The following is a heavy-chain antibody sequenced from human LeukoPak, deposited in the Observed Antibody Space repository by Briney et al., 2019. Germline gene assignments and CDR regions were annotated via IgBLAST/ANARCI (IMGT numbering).Heavy chain of an antibody. D-gene: IGHD1-7*01. CDR3: ARDIGNWNSGDGYFDY. J-gene: IGHJ4*02. V-gene: IGHV1-18*01. CDR1: GYTFTSYG. CDR2: ISAYNGNT. Sequence: ASVKVSCKASGYTFTSYGISWVRQAPGQGLEWMGWISAYNGNTNYAQKLQGRVTMTTDTSTSTAYMELRSLRSDDTAVYYCARDIGNWNSGDGYFDYWGQGTLVTISS.